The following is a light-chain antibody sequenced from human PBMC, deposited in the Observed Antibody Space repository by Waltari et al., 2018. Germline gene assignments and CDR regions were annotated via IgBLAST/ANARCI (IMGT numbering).Light chain of an antibody. CDR1: QGVGKY. CDR3: QKYDFFPAT. CDR2: HTS. Sequence: DIVFTQSPGTLPLSAGERATLSCRASQGVGKYLAWYQQRPGQAPRLLLYHTSIRATGIPDRFSGSGYGTDFSLTISRLEPEDFAVYYCQKYDFFPATFGQGTTVEIK. V-gene: IGKV3-20*01. J-gene: IGKJ1*01.